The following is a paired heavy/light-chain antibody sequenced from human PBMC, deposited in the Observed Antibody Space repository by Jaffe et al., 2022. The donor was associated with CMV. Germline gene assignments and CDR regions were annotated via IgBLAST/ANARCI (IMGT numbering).Heavy chain of an antibody. CDR1: GASVSTGSYF. J-gene: IGHJ6*02. Sequence: QVQLQESGPGLVKPSETLSLTCSVSGASVSTGSYFWVWIRQPPGKGPEWIGSVFYNGATYFNPSLKSRASMSIDTSNNHFSLSLASVTAADTAVYYCVRLVGGLIVGEGHYGLDVWGQGTTVTVSS. D-gene: IGHD1-26*01. CDR3: VRLVGGLIVGEGHYGLDV. CDR2: VFYNGAT. V-gene: IGHV4-39*02.
Light chain of an antibody. CDR3: LQRSTWPSLT. J-gene: IGKJ4*01. CDR1: QSVKNY. CDR2: DAS. Sequence: EIVLTQSPDTLSLSPGERATLSCRASQSVKNYLAWYQQKPGQPPRLLISDASNRATGTPARFSGSGSGTDFTLTISSLEPEDFAVYYCLQRSTWPSLTFGGGTKVEI. V-gene: IGKV3-11*01.